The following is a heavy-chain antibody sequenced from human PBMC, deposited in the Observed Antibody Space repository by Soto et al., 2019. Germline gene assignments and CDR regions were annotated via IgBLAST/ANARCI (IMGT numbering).Heavy chain of an antibody. J-gene: IGHJ6*02. V-gene: IGHV3-48*02. CDR1: GFTFSSHA. CDR3: ARRITMVRGPYYYYGLDV. Sequence: PGGSLRLSCAAPGFTFSSHAMNWVRQAPGKGLEWVSFISSTSSTKNYADSVKGRFTISRDNAKNSLYLQMSSLRDEDTAVYYCARRITMVRGPYYYYGLDVWGQGTTVTVSS. D-gene: IGHD3-10*01. CDR2: ISSTSSTK.